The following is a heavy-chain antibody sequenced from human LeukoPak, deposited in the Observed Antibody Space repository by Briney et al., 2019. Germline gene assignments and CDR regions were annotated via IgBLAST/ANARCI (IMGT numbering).Heavy chain of an antibody. CDR2: ISAYNGNT. CDR3: ATDPLRLGELSLYRDY. CDR1: GYTFTSYG. Sequence: ASVKVSCKASGYTFTSYGISWVRQAPGQGLEWMGWISAYNGNTNYAQKLQGRVTMTEDTSTDTAYMELSSLRSEDTAVYYCATDPLRLGELSLYRDYWGQGTLVTVSS. D-gene: IGHD3-16*02. J-gene: IGHJ4*02. V-gene: IGHV1-18*01.